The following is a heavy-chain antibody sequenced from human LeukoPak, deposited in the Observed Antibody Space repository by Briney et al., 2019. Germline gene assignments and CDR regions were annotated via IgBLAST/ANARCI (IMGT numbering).Heavy chain of an antibody. CDR1: GFTFSSYS. V-gene: IGHV3-21*01. J-gene: IGHJ4*02. D-gene: IGHD3-3*01. Sequence: GGSLRLSCAASGFTFSSYSMNWVRQAPGKGLEWVSSISSSSYIYYADSVKGRFTISRDNAKNSLYLQMNSLRAEDTAVYYCARDARGGFGVALYWGQGTLVTVSS. CDR3: ARDARGGFGVALY. CDR2: ISSSSYI.